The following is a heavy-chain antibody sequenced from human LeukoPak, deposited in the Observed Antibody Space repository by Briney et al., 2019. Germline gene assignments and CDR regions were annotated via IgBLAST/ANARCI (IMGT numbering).Heavy chain of an antibody. CDR2: IYTSGST. V-gene: IGHV4-4*07. D-gene: IGHD6-13*01. CDR3: ARDRPDYSSRGWFDP. CDR1: GVSISSYY. J-gene: IGHJ5*02. Sequence: SETLSLTCTVSGVSISSYYWSWIRQPAGKGLEWIGRIYTSGSTNYNPSLKSRVTMSVDTSKNQFSLKLSSVTAADTAVYYCARDRPDYSSRGWFDPWGQGTLVTVSS.